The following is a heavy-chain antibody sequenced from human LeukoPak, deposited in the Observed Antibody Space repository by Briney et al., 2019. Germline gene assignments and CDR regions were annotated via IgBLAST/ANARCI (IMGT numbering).Heavy chain of an antibody. J-gene: IGHJ5*02. CDR2: INHSGST. Sequence: PSETLSLTSAVYGGSFSGYYWSWIRQPPGKGLEWIGEINHSGSTNYNPSLKSRVTISVDTSKNQFSLKLSSVTAADTAVYYCARSRKDIVVVPAARDWFDPWGQGTLATVSS. V-gene: IGHV4-34*01. D-gene: IGHD2-2*01. CDR3: ARSRKDIVVVPAARDWFDP. CDR1: GGSFSGYY.